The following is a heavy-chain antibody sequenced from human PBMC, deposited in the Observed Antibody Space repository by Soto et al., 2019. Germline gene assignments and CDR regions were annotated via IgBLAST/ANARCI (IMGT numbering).Heavy chain of an antibody. CDR3: ASGLVGATHYYYYYGMDV. CDR2: IIPIFGTA. D-gene: IGHD1-26*01. Sequence: QVPLVQSGAEVKKPGSSVKVSCKASGGTFSSYAISWVRQAPGQGLEWMGGIIPIFGTANYAQKFQGRVTITADESTSTAYMELSSLRSEDTAVYYCASGLVGATHYYYYYGMDVWGQGTTVTVSS. CDR1: GGTFSSYA. V-gene: IGHV1-69*01. J-gene: IGHJ6*02.